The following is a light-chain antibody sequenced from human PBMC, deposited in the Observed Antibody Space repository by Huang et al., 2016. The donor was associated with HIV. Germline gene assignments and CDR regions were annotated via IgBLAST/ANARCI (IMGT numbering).Light chain of an antibody. CDR1: QSVSSY. Sequence: EIVLTQSPATLSLSPEERATLSCRASQSVSSYLAWYQQKPGQPPRLLIYDASNRATGIPARFSGSGSGTDFTLTISSLEPEDFAVYYCQQRSNWPLTFGGGTKVEIK. CDR3: QQRSNWPLT. V-gene: IGKV3-11*01. J-gene: IGKJ4*01. CDR2: DAS.